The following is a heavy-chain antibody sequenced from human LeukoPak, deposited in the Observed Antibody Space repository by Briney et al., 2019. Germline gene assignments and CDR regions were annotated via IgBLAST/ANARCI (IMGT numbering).Heavy chain of an antibody. CDR1: GFSFSSYS. CDR3: ARRDPFDY. CDR2: ITSSSNPI. J-gene: IGHJ4*02. Sequence: GGSLRLSCAASGFSFSSYSMNWVRQAPGKGLEWISYITSSSNPIYYADSVKGRFTISRDNAANSLYLQMNNLRDEDTAVYYCARRDPFDYWGRGTMVTVSS. V-gene: IGHV3-48*02.